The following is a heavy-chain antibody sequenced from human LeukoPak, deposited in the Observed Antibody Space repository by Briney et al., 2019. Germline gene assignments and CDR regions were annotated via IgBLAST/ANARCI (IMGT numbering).Heavy chain of an antibody. V-gene: IGHV4-38-2*01. CDR2: IYHSGST. CDR1: GYSISSDNY. Sequence: SETLSLTCAVSGYSISSDNYWVWIRQPPGQVLEWTGGIYHSGSTYYNPSLKSRVTMSVDTSKNQFSLKLSSVTAADTAVYYCARATRDSSSSNYMRRFDYWGQGTLVTVSS. CDR3: ARATRDSSSSNYMRRFDY. J-gene: IGHJ4*02. D-gene: IGHD3-22*01.